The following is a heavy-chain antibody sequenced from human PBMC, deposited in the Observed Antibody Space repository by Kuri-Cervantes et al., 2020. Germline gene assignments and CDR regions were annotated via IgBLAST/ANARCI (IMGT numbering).Heavy chain of an antibody. CDR1: GFTFDDYA. CDR2: LSWNSGSI. J-gene: IGHJ3*02. Sequence: GGSLRLSCATSGFTFDDYAMHWVRQAPGKGLEWVSGLSWNSGSIAYADSVEGRFTISRDNAKNSLYLQMNSLRAEDTAFYYCAKVASGWYRDDAFDIWGQGTVVTVSS. CDR3: AKVASGWYRDDAFDI. D-gene: IGHD6-19*01. V-gene: IGHV3-9*01.